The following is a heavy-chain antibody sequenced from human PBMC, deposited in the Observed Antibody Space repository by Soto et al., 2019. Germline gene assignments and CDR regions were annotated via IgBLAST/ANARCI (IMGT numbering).Heavy chain of an antibody. CDR3: ARSRSGGSNTGDY. D-gene: IGHD2-15*01. Sequence: PGVSLTLSCKCSGYSFISYWIGWLRQIPGKGLEWMGIIYPRDSDTRYSPSLQGHVAISADKSISTAYLQWSSLKASDTAMYYCARSRSGGSNTGDYWGQGTLVTVSS. CDR1: GYSFISYW. J-gene: IGHJ4*02. V-gene: IGHV5-51*01. CDR2: IYPRDSDT.